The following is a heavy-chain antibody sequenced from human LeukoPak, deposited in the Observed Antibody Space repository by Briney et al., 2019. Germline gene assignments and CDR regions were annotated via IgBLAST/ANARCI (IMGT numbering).Heavy chain of an antibody. V-gene: IGHV4-34*01. J-gene: IGHJ5*02. CDR1: GGSITGYY. Sequence: SETLSLTCAVYGGSITGYYWSWIRQTPERGLEWVGKIHYTGATSYNPSLKSRATISTDTSKSQFSLRLSSVTAADTAVYYCARALNWFDPWGQGTLVTVSS. CDR2: IHYTGAT. CDR3: ARALNWFDP.